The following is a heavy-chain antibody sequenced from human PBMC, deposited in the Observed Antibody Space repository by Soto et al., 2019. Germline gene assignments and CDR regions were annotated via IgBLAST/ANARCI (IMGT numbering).Heavy chain of an antibody. CDR1: GASVSTGVYY. J-gene: IGHJ4*02. CDR2: IDNSGST. V-gene: IGHV4-31*03. CDR3: AGAVSDFDVRRYRTSYFDQ. D-gene: IGHD3-10*02. Sequence: SETLSLTCTVSGASVSTGVYYWTWIRQHPGKGLEWIGYIDNSGSTYYNPSLTGRVDISVDTSKNEFSLNLQSLTAADTAFYYCAGAVSDFDVRRYRTSYFDQWGQGSLGTVS.